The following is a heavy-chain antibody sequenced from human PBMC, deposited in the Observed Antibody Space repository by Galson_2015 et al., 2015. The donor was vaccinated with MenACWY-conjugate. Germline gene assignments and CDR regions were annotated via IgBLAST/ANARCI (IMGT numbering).Heavy chain of an antibody. J-gene: IGHJ1*01. Sequence: LRLSCAGSGFTFTNPWMTWVRQAPRRGLEFLARIKSKTDGGTTDYAAPVEGRFTISRDDSKNTLYLQMNSLQTADTAVYYCAKEFMVATGKQQERGYFQHWGPGTLVTVSS. CDR3: AKEFMVATGKQQERGYFQH. CDR1: GFTFTNPW. V-gene: IGHV3-15*01. CDR2: IKSKTDGGTT. D-gene: IGHD1-1*01.